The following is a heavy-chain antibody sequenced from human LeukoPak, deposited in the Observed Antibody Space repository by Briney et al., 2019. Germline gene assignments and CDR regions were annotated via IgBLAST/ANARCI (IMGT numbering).Heavy chain of an antibody. J-gene: IGHJ4*02. V-gene: IGHV3-64*01. Sequence: GGSLRLSCAASGFTFSTYTMHWVRQAPGKGLEYLSAISSSGASTYYANSVKGRFTISRDNSKNTLYLQMDSLRAEDMAVYYCARDQSMTTVTTCDYWGQGTLVTVSS. D-gene: IGHD4-17*01. CDR2: ISSSGAST. CDR1: GFTFSTYT. CDR3: ARDQSMTTVTTCDY.